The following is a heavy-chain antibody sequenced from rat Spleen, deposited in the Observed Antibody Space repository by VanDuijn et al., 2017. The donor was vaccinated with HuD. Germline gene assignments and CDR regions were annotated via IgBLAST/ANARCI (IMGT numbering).Heavy chain of an antibody. J-gene: IGHJ2*01. D-gene: IGHD1-4*01. Sequence: QVQLKESGPGLVQPSQTLSLTCTVSGFSLTSNSVHWVRQPPGKGLEWMGGIWAGGGTNYNSAVKSRLSVSRDISKSQVFLRMDSLQPEDTGTYYCARHNYYFDYWGQGVMVTVSS. CDR1: GFSLTSNS. V-gene: IGHV2-1*01. CDR3: ARHNYYFDY. CDR2: IWAGGGT.